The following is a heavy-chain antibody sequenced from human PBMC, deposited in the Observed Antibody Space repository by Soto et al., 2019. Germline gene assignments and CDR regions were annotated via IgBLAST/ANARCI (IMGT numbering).Heavy chain of an antibody. Sequence: QITLKESGPTLVKPTQTLTLTCTFSGFSLSTSGVGVGWIRQPPGKALEWLTLIYWDDDKRYSPSLKSRLTITTDTSKNQVVLTMTNMDPVDTGTYYCAHSSTAAKAGLFDYWGQGTLVTVSS. CDR3: AHSSTAAKAGLFDY. J-gene: IGHJ4*02. CDR1: GFSLSTSGVG. D-gene: IGHD2-2*01. CDR2: IYWDDDK. V-gene: IGHV2-5*02.